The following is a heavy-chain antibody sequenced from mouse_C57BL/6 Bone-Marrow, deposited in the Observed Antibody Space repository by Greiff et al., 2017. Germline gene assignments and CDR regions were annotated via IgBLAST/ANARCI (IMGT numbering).Heavy chain of an antibody. J-gene: IGHJ3*01. CDR1: GFNIKDAY. V-gene: IGHV14-4*01. CDR3: TSSSYSFAY. CDR2: IYPANGDT. Sequence: VQLKQSGAELVRPGASVKLSCTASGFNIKDAYMHWVKQRPEQGLEWIGWIYPANGDTEYASKFQGKATITADTSANTAYLQLSSLTSEDTAVYYCTSSSYSFAYWGQGTLVTVSA. D-gene: IGHD1-1*01.